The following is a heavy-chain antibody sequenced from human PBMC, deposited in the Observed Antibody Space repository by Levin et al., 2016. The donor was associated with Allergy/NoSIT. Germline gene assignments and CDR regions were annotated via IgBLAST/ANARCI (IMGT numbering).Heavy chain of an antibody. CDR3: VGIDFWSGYYFDY. D-gene: IGHD3-3*01. CDR2: IKQDGSEK. J-gene: IGHJ4*02. Sequence: VRQAPGKGLEWVANIKQDGSEKYYVDSVKGRFTISRDNAKNSLYLQMNSLRAEDTAVYYCVGIDFWSGYYFDYWGQGTLVTVSS. V-gene: IGHV3-7*01.